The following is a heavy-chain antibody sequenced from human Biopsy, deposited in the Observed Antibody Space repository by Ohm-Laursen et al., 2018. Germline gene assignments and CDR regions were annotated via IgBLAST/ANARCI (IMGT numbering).Heavy chain of an antibody. J-gene: IGHJ5*02. CDR1: GFTFSSYD. CDR3: ARGTFRYDSGGYSWLDP. D-gene: IGHD3-22*01. CDR2: IGTAADI. V-gene: IGHV3-13*01. Sequence: SLRLSCAASGFTFSSYDMHWVRQVPGKGLEWVSAIGTAADIYYSGSVKGRFTISRENAKNSLYLQMNSLRAGDTAVYYCARGTFRYDSGGYSWLDPWGQGTLVTVSS.